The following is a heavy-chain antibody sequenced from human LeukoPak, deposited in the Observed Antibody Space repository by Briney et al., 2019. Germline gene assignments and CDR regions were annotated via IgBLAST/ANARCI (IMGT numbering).Heavy chain of an antibody. J-gene: IGHJ4*02. CDR3: TTDRGYSKTKEFDY. CDR2: IKSKTDGGTT. V-gene: IGHV3-15*01. D-gene: IGHD4-11*01. CDR1: GFTLSNAW. Sequence: PGGSLRLSCAASGFTLSNAWMSWVRQAPGKGLEWVGRIKSKTDGGTTDYAAPVKGRFTISRDDSKNTLYLQMNSLKTEDTAVYYCTTDRGYSKTKEFDYWGQGTLVTVSS.